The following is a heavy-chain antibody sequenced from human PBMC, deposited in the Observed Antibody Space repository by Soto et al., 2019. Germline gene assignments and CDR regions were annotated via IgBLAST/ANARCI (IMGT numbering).Heavy chain of an antibody. CDR1: GFTFSSYS. J-gene: IGHJ4*02. D-gene: IGHD5-12*01. Sequence: GGSLRLSCAASGFTFSSYSMNWVRQAPGKGLEWVSYISSSSSTIYYADVVKGRFTISRDNAKNSLYLQMNSLRAEDTAVYYCARDSYSGYDYWGQGTLVTVSS. CDR3: ARDSYSGYDY. CDR2: ISSSSSTI. V-gene: IGHV3-48*01.